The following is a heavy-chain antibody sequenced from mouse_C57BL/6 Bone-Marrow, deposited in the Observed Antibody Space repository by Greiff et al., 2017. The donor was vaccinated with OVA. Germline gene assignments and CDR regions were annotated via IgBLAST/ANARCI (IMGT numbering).Heavy chain of an antibody. CDR2: IYPGDGDT. V-gene: IGHV1-80*01. CDR3: ARERELGRFDY. D-gene: IGHD4-1*01. CDR1: GYAFSSCW. J-gene: IGHJ2*01. Sequence: QVQLQQSGAELVKPGASVKISCKASGYAFSSCWMNWVKQRPGKGLEWIGQIYPGDGDTNYNGKFKGKATLTADKSSSTAYMQLSSLTSEDSAVYFCARERELGRFDYWGQGTTLTVSS.